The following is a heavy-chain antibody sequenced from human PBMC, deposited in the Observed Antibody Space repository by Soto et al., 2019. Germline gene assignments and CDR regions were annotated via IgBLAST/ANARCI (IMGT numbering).Heavy chain of an antibody. V-gene: IGHV4-30-2*01. CDR3: ARAVAPYFGTWFDP. CDR2: ISHTGGT. Sequence: RSITGAFFGGSNTGCNSYVCRWIRQPPGKCLEWIGSISHTGGTSYNPSLKSRLTMSVDKSKHQFSLRLSSVTAADMAVYYCARAVAPYFGTWFDPWGQGILVTV. D-gene: IGHD3-10*01. CDR1: GGSNTGCNSYV. J-gene: IGHJ5*02.